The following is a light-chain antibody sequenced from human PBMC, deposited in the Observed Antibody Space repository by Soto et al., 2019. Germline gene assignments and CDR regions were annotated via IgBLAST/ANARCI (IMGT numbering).Light chain of an antibody. J-gene: IGLJ1*01. CDR2: EVR. CDR3: SSYAGSYTYV. V-gene: IGLV2-14*01. Sequence: QSALTQPASVSGSPGQSITISCTGTSSDVGGYSYVSWYQHHPGKAPKLIIYEVRNRPSGVSNRFSGSKSGRTASLTISGLQPEDEADYYCSSYAGSYTYVFGTGTKLTVL. CDR1: SSDVGGYSY.